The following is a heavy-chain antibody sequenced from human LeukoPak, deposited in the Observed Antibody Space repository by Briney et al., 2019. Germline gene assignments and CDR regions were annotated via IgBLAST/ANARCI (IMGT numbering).Heavy chain of an antibody. CDR1: GGSISSGSYY. Sequence: PSETLSLTCTVSGGSISSGSYYWSWIRQPAGKGLEWIGRIYTSGSTNYNPSLKSRVTISVDTSKNQFSLKLSSVTAADTAVYYCARETSVTRYYYYYYMDVWGKGTTVTVSS. V-gene: IGHV4-61*02. J-gene: IGHJ6*03. CDR2: IYTSGST. D-gene: IGHD4-11*01. CDR3: ARETSVTRYYYYYYMDV.